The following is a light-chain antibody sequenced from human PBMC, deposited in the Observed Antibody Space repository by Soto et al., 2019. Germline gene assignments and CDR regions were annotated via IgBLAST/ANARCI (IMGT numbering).Light chain of an antibody. CDR1: QSISSY. Sequence: DILMTQSPSSLSASVGDRVTITCRASQSISSYLNWYQQKPGKAPKLLIYAASSLQSGVPSRFSGSGSGTDFTLTISSLQPEDFATYYCQQSYSTPFTFGPETKVDIK. J-gene: IGKJ3*01. V-gene: IGKV1-39*01. CDR2: AAS. CDR3: QQSYSTPFT.